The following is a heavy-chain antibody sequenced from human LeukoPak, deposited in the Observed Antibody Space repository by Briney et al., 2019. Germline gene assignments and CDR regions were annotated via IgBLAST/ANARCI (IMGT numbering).Heavy chain of an antibody. V-gene: IGHV3-7*03. CDR2: INSDGSEG. Sequence: XWVASINSDGSEGYYADVVKGRFTISRDNAKNSLYLQINSLRAEDTAVYYCARSSYSSSSSVWGQGTMVTVSS. D-gene: IGHD6-6*01. CDR3: ARSSYSSSSSV. J-gene: IGHJ3*01.